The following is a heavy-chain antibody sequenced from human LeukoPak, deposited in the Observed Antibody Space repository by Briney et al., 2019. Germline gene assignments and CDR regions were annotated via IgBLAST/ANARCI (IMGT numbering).Heavy chain of an antibody. Sequence: PGGSLRLSCAASGFTVRSDYMSWVRQAPGKGLEWVSVTYSGGSTYSADSVKGRFTISSDNTKNTLYLQMNSVRAEDTAVYYCARGGYGSGSYYNNFDYWGQGTLVTVSS. J-gene: IGHJ4*02. CDR3: ARGGYGSGSYYNNFDY. D-gene: IGHD3-10*01. CDR1: GFTVRSDY. V-gene: IGHV3-53*01. CDR2: TYSGGST.